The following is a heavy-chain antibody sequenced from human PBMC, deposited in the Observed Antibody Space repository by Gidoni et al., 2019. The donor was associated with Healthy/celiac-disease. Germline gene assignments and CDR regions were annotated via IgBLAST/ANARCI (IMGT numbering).Heavy chain of an antibody. CDR1: GGSISSGSYY. D-gene: IGHD5-18*01. J-gene: IGHJ6*02. CDR3: ARVVGYSYAFYGMDV. V-gene: IGHV4-61*02. Sequence: QVQLQESGPGLVKPSQTLSLTCTVSGGSISSGSYYWSWIRQPAGKGLEWIGRIYTSGSTNYNPSLKSRVTISVDTSKNQFSLKLSSVTAADTAVYYCARVVGYSYAFYGMDVWGQGTTVTVSS. CDR2: IYTSGST.